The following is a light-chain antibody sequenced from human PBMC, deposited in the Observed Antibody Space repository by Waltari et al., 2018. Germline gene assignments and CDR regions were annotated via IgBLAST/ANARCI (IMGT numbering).Light chain of an antibody. V-gene: IGKV1-5*03. CDR2: KAS. CDR1: QSLNHW. Sequence: DIQLTQSPSTLSASVGDRVTITCRASQSLNHWLAWYQQRPGTAPKSLIFKASNLAFGVPSRFSGSGSGTVFTLTISSLQPDDFATYYCQQYNSGTLTFGGGTKVEIK. J-gene: IGKJ4*01. CDR3: QQYNSGTLT.